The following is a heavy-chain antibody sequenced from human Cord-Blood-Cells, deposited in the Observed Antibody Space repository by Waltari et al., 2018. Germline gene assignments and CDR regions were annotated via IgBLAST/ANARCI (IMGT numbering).Heavy chain of an antibody. V-gene: IGHV4-59*01. CDR1: GGSISSYY. CDR3: ARGRSRTVDY. Sequence: QVQLQESGPGLVKPSETLPLTCTVSGGSISSYYWSWIRQPPGKGLEWIGYIYYSGSTNYNPSLKSRVTISVDTSKNQFSLKLSSVTAADTAVYYCARGRSRTVDYWGQGTLVTVSS. J-gene: IGHJ4*02. CDR2: IYYSGST.